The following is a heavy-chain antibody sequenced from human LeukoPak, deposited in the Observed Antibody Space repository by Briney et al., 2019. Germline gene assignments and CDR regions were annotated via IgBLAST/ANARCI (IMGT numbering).Heavy chain of an antibody. CDR3: ARRRAGDYYGSGSYTPRIGAFDI. J-gene: IGHJ3*02. Sequence: SETLSLTCAVYAGSFSGYYWSWIRQPPGKGLEWIGEINHSGSTNYNPSLKSRVTISVDTSKNQFSLKLSSVTAADTAVYYCARRRAGDYYGSGSYTPRIGAFDIWGQGTMVTVSS. CDR2: INHSGST. V-gene: IGHV4-34*01. D-gene: IGHD3-10*01. CDR1: AGSFSGYY.